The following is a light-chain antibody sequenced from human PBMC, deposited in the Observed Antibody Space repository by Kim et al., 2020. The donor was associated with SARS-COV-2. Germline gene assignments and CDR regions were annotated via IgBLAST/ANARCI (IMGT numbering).Light chain of an antibody. CDR3: TSYTGANTVV. V-gene: IGLV2-14*03. Sequence: GQSITISCTGTSSLVGNYNYVSYYQQHTDKDPKLIIYDVSYRPTGVSTRFSGSKSGNTASLTISGLQAADEADYYCTSYTGANTVVFGGGTQLTVL. J-gene: IGLJ2*01. CDR2: DVS. CDR1: SSLVGNYNY.